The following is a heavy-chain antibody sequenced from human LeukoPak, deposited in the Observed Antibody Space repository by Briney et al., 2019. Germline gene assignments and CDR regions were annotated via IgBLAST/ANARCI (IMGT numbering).Heavy chain of an antibody. CDR3: ASPRTEAVAAP. D-gene: IGHD6-19*01. J-gene: IGHJ5*02. CDR1: GFTFSSYA. CDR2: ISGSGASK. Sequence: GATLRLSCAASGFTFSSYAMSWVREAPGKGREWVSDISGSGASKYYADSVKGRVTISRDNSEHTLYLQMNSLRAEDTAVYYCASPRTEAVAAPWGQGTLVTVSS. V-gene: IGHV3-23*01.